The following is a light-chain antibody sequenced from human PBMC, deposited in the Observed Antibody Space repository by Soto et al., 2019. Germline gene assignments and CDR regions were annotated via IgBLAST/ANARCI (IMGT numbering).Light chain of an antibody. Sequence: QSALTQPASVSGSPGQSITISCTGTSNDVGGYNYVSWYQQHLGKAPKLMIYEVSNRPSGISNRFSGSKSGNAASLTISGLQAEDEADYYFSSYTTSSTYVFGTGTKVTVL. V-gene: IGLV2-14*01. J-gene: IGLJ1*01. CDR2: EVS. CDR3: SSYTTSSTYV. CDR1: SNDVGGYNY.